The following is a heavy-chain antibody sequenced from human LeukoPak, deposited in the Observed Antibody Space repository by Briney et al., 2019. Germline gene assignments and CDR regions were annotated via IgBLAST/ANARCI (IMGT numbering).Heavy chain of an antibody. J-gene: IGHJ4*02. Sequence: ASVKVSCKASGYTFTGYYMHWVRQAPGQGHEWMGWINPNSGGTNYAQNFQGRVTMTRDTSISTAYMELSRLTSDDTAVYYCATSGYYDSSGYSLDSWGQGTLVTVSS. CDR1: GYTFTGYY. CDR3: ATSGYYDSSGYSLDS. CDR2: INPNSGGT. D-gene: IGHD3-22*01. V-gene: IGHV1-2*02.